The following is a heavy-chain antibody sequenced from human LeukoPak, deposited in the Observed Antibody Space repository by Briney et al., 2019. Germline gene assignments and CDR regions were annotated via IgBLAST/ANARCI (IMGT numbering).Heavy chain of an antibody. V-gene: IGHV4-61*01. CDR1: GGSVSSGSYY. D-gene: IGHD3-10*01. Sequence: PSETLSLTCTVSGGSVSSGSYYWSWIRQPPGRGLEWIGYMYYSGSPNYNPPLKSRVTISVDTSKNQFSLKQSSVTAADTAVYYCARAAGYYYGSGSYYYAFDIWGQGTMVTVSS. CDR3: ARAAGYYYGSGSYYYAFDI. J-gene: IGHJ3*02. CDR2: MYYSGSP.